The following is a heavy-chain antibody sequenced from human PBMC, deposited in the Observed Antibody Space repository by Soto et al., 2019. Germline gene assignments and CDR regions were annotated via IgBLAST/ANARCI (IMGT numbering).Heavy chain of an antibody. CDR2: IYYSGRT. CDR3: ASRSSYCRHTTCYEDYFDY. J-gene: IGHJ4*02. V-gene: IGHV4-39*01. D-gene: IGHD2-2*01. CDR1: GGSISSRSFY. Sequence: QLQLQESGPGLVKPSETLSLTCTVSGGSISSRSFYWGWIRQPPGMGLEWIGSIYYSGRTDYDPSLKSRLRISVDTSKNQFSLRLSSVIAADTAVYYCASRSSYCRHTTCYEDYFDYWGQGILVNVSS.